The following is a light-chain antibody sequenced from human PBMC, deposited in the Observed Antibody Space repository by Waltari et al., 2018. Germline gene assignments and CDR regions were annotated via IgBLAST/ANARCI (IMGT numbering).Light chain of an antibody. CDR3: SSYTSSSTLV. CDR1: SSDVGAYNY. Sequence: QSALTQPASVSGSPGQSITISCTGTSSDVGAYNYVSWYQQHPGKAPKLMIYDVSHRPSVVSNHFSGSKSGNTASLTISGLQAEDEADYYCSSYTSSSTLVFGGGTKLTVL. V-gene: IGLV2-14*03. CDR2: DVS. J-gene: IGLJ2*01.